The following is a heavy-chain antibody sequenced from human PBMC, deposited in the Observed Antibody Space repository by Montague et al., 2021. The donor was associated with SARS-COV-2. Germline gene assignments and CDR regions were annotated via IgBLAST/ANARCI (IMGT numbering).Heavy chain of an antibody. CDR1: GGSISSYY. CDR2: IYYSGST. D-gene: IGHD2-2*01. V-gene: IGHV4-59*08. J-gene: IGHJ3*02. Sequence: SETLSLTCTVSGGSISSYYWTWIRQPPGKGLEWIGFIYYSGSTNYNPSLKSRVTISVDTSKNQFSLKLSSVTAADTAVYYCAKQAITRYCTSTTCFGAALDIWGQGTMVTVSS. CDR3: AKQAITRYCTSTTCFGAALDI.